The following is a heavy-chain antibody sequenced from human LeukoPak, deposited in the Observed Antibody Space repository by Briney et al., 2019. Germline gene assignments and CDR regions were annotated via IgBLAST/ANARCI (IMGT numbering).Heavy chain of an antibody. CDR1: GYTYTSYY. CDR3: ARGDSGSYDY. CDR2: INPSGGST. Sequence: ASVTVSCQASGYTYTSYYMHWVRQAPGQGREWMGIINPSGGSTSYAQKFQGRVTMTRDTCTSTVYMELSSLRSEDTAVYYCARGDSGSYDYWGQGTLVTVSS. D-gene: IGHD1-26*01. V-gene: IGHV1-46*01. J-gene: IGHJ4*02.